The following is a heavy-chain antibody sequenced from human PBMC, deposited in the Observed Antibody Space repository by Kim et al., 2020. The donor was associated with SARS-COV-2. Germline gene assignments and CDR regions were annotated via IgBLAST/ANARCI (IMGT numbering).Heavy chain of an antibody. Sequence: GGSLRLSCVASGFTFSNYGMNWVRQAPGKGLEWVAFIWYDGTKYYYADSVKGRFTISRDNSKNTLYLQIDSLRAEDTAVYYCAIGVFAEPGVDYWGQGTLVTVSS. J-gene: IGHJ4*02. V-gene: IGHV3-33*08. D-gene: IGHD3-10*02. CDR2: IWYDGTKY. CDR1: GFTFSNYG. CDR3: AIGVFAEPGVDY.